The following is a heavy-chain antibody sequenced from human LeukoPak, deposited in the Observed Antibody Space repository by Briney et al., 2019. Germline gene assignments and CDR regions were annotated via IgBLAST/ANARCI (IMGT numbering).Heavy chain of an antibody. J-gene: IGHJ6*02. Sequence: PSETLSLTCTVSGGSISSYYWSWIRQPPGMGLEWIGYIYYSGSTNYNPSLKSRVTISVDTSKNQFSLKLSSVTAADTAVYYCTRGSYYGMDVWGQGTTITVSS. CDR2: IYYSGST. V-gene: IGHV4-59*12. CDR3: TRGSYYGMDV. CDR1: GGSISSYY.